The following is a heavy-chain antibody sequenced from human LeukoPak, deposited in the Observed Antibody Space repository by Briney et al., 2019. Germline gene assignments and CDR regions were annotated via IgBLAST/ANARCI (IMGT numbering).Heavy chain of an antibody. J-gene: IGHJ4*02. CDR1: GFTFSSYS. CDR2: ISSSSSTI. D-gene: IGHD3-22*01. V-gene: IGHV3-48*01. Sequence: SGGSLRLSCAAYGFTFSSYSMLWVRQAPGKGLEWVSYISSSSSTIYYADSVKGRFTISRDNAKNSLYLQMNTLRAEDTAVYYCARDRHKYNYDSGGYPPYWGQGTLVTVSS. CDR3: ARDRHKYNYDSGGYPPY.